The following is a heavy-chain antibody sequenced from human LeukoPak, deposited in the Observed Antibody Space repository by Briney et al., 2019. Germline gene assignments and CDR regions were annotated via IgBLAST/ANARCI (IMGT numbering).Heavy chain of an antibody. CDR1: GFTFSSYW. CDR3: ARVSDRGWSRIGDFDY. D-gene: IGHD2-15*01. CDR2: IKQDGSEK. V-gene: IGHV3-7*01. J-gene: IGHJ4*02. Sequence: GGSLRLSCTASGFTFSSYWMSWVRQAPGKGLEGVANIKQDGSEKFYVDSVRGRFTISRDNAKNSLYLQMNSLRAEDTAVYYCARVSDRGWSRIGDFDYWGQGTLVIVSS.